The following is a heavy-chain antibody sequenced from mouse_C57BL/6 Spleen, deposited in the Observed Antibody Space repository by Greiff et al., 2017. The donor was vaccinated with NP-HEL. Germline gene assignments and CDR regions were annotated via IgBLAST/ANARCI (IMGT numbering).Heavy chain of an antibody. CDR3: AREGDGYYYLDY. D-gene: IGHD2-3*01. V-gene: IGHV1-54*01. CDR2: INPGSGGT. Sequence: VQLQQSGAELVRPGTSVKVSCKASGYAFTNYLIEWVKQRPGQGLEWIGVINPGSGGTNYNEKFKGKATLTADKSSSTAYMQLSSLTSEDSAVYFCAREGDGYYYLDYWGQGTTLTVSS. CDR1: GYAFTNYL. J-gene: IGHJ2*01.